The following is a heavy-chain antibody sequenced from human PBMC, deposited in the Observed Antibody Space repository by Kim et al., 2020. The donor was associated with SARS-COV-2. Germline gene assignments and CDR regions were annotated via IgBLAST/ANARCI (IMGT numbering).Heavy chain of an antibody. V-gene: IGHV3-15*01. CDR2: GTT. Sequence: GTTEYAAPVKGRFSISRDDSKNTLYLQMNSLKTEDAAIYYCTTDQMNSFDYWGQGTLVTVSS. D-gene: IGHD1-7*01. J-gene: IGHJ4*02. CDR3: TTDQMNSFDY.